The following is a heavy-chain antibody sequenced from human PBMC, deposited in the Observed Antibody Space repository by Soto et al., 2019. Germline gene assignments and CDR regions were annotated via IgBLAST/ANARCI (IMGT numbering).Heavy chain of an antibody. CDR2: INAGNGNT. J-gene: IGHJ3*02. CDR1: GYTFTSYA. CDR3: ARVARPGGVPGYAFDI. V-gene: IGHV1-3*01. D-gene: IGHD3-16*01. Sequence: ASVKVSCKASGYTFTSYAMHWVRQAPGQRLEWMGWINAGNGNTKYSQKFQGRVTITRETSASTAYMELSSLRSEDTAVYYCARVARPGGVPGYAFDIWGQGTMVTVSS.